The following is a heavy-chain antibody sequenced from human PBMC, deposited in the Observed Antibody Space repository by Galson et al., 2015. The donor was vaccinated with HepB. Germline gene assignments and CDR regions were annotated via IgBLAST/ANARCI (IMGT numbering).Heavy chain of an antibody. CDR3: ANSGSYLGALFY. CDR1: GFTVSSNY. V-gene: IGHV3-53*01. D-gene: IGHD1-26*01. Sequence: SLRLSCAAAGFTVSSNYMTWVRQAPGKGLEWVSTIYTGGTTYYADSVKGRFTISRDNSKNTLYLQMNSLRAEDTAVYYCANSGSYLGALFYWGQGTLLTVSS. CDR2: IYTGGTT. J-gene: IGHJ4*02.